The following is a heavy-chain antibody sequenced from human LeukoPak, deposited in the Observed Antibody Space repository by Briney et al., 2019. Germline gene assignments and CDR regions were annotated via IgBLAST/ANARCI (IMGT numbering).Heavy chain of an antibody. CDR2: ISPSSTRI. Sequence: GGSLRLSCAASGFTFSSYDMNWVRQAPGKGLEWVSYISPSSTRIDYAASVRGRFTISRDNAKRSLYLQMNSLRAEDAAVYYCARDASYSSGWYYDYWGQGTLVT. V-gene: IGHV3-48*04. CDR3: ARDASYSSGWYYDY. D-gene: IGHD6-19*01. J-gene: IGHJ4*02. CDR1: GFTFSSYD.